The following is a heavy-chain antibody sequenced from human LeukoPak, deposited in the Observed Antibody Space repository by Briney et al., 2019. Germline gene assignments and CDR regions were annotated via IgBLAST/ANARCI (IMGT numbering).Heavy chain of an antibody. D-gene: IGHD4-23*01. Sequence: GGSLRLSCAASGFTFSSYSMNWVRQAPGKGLEWVSYISSSSSTIYYADSVKGRFTISRDNAKSSLYLQMNSLRAEDTAVYYCARGLLRWGFDYWGQGTLVTVSS. J-gene: IGHJ4*02. CDR1: GFTFSSYS. CDR3: ARGLLRWGFDY. CDR2: ISSSSSTI. V-gene: IGHV3-48*04.